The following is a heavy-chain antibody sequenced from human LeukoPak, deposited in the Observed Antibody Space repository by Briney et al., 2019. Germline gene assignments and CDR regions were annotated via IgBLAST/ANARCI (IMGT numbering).Heavy chain of an antibody. D-gene: IGHD5-12*01. Sequence: SVKVSCKASGYTFTGYYMHWVRQAPGQGLEWMGGIIPIFGTANYAQKFQGRVTITADESTSTAYMELSSLRSEDTAVYYCARVGGYSGYDGYFDYWGQGTLVTVSS. CDR3: ARVGGYSGYDGYFDY. CDR2: IIPIFGTA. V-gene: IGHV1-69*13. J-gene: IGHJ4*02. CDR1: GYTFTGYY.